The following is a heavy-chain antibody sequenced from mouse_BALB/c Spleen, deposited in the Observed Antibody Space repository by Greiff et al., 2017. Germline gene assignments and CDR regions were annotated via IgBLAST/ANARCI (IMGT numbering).Heavy chain of an antibody. Sequence: EVKLQESGPGLVKPSQSLSLTCSVTGYSITSGYYWNWIRQFPGNKLEWMGYISYDGSNNYNPSLKNRISITRDTSKNQFFLKLNSVTTEDTATYYCARDEAVFGAYWGQGTLVTVSA. CDR3: ARDEAVFGAY. J-gene: IGHJ3*01. V-gene: IGHV3-6*02. CDR2: ISYDGSN. CDR1: GYSITSGYY. D-gene: IGHD3-3*01.